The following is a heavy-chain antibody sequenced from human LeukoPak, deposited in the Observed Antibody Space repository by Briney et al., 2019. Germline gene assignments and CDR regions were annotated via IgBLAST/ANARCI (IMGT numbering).Heavy chain of an antibody. V-gene: IGHV4-4*07. CDR3: ARAVRVYCSSTSCYSWFDP. D-gene: IGHD2-2*02. CDR1: GGSIRGSS. J-gene: IGHJ5*02. CDR2: ISTRGDT. Sequence: PSETLSLTCTVSGGSIRGSSWSWIRQPAGKGLEWIGRISTRGDTNYNPSLKSRVTMSVDTSTNHFSLRLSSVTAADTAVYYCARAVRVYCSSTSCYSWFDPWGQGTLVTVSS.